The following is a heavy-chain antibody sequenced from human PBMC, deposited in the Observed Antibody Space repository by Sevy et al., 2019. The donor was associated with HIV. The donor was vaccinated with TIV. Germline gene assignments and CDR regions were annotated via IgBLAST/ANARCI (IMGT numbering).Heavy chain of an antibody. CDR2: IYPDDSDT. CDR1: GYSFTTYW. D-gene: IGHD2-21*01. Sequence: GESLKISCEGSGYSFTTYWIGWVRQMPGKGLEWMGVIYPDDSDTRYNPSFPGQVTISADKSINTAYLEWSSLKASDTAIYYCARLEQRHCNGAHCYPFDYWGQGTLVTDSS. CDR3: ARLEQRHCNGAHCYPFDY. V-gene: IGHV5-51*01. J-gene: IGHJ4*02.